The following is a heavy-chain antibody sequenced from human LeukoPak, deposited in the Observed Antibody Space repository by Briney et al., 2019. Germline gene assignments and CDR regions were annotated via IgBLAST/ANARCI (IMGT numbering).Heavy chain of an antibody. D-gene: IGHD1-26*01. V-gene: IGHV1-46*01. J-gene: IGHJ4*02. CDR2: INPSGGST. CDR1: GYTFTSYY. CDR3: ARGVSYRGDF. Sequence: GASVKVSCKASGYTFTSYYMHWVRQAPGHGLEWMGIINPSGGSTYYAQKFQGRVTLTRDTSISTAYMELSSLRSEDTAVYYCARGVSYRGDFWGQGTLVTVSS.